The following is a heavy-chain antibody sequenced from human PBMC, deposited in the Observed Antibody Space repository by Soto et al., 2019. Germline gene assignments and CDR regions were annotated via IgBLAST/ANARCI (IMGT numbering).Heavy chain of an antibody. CDR3: AKDPYCSGGSCPREANWFDP. CDR1: GFTFSSYA. D-gene: IGHD2-15*01. V-gene: IGHV3-23*01. CDR2: ISGSGGST. J-gene: IGHJ5*02. Sequence: GGSLRLSCAASGFTFSSYAMSWVRQAPGKGLEWVSAISGSGGSTYYADSVKGRFTISRDNSKNTLYLQMNSLRAEDTAVYYCAKDPYCSGGSCPREANWFDPWGQGTLVTVSS.